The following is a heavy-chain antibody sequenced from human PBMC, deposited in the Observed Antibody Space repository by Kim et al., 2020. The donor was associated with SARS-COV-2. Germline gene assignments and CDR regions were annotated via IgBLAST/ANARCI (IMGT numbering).Heavy chain of an antibody. D-gene: IGHD3-10*01. J-gene: IGHJ4*02. CDR1: GFTFSSYA. CDR2: ISGSGGST. Sequence: GGSLRLSCAASGFTFSSYAMSWIRQAPGKGLEWVSAISGSGGSTYYADSVKGRFTISRDNSKNTLYLQMNSLRAEDTAVYYCAKDSRHYGSGMGGDDWGQGTLVTVSS. CDR3: AKDSRHYGSGMGGDD. V-gene: IGHV3-23*01.